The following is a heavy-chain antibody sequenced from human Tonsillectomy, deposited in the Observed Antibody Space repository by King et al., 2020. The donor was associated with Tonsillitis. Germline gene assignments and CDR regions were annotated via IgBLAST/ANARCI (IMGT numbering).Heavy chain of an antibody. D-gene: IGHD6-19*01. CDR2: IYYSGST. CDR1: GGSVSNSSYY. J-gene: IGHJ4*02. V-gene: IGHV4-61*01. CDR3: ARDLYSNGWYYFDY. Sequence: VQLQESGPGLVKPSETLSLTCTVSGGSVSNSSYYWSWIRLPPGKGLEWIGYIYYSGSTNYNPSLKSRVTISVDTSKNQFSLKLSSVTAADTAVYYCARDLYSNGWYYFDYWGQGTLVTVSS.